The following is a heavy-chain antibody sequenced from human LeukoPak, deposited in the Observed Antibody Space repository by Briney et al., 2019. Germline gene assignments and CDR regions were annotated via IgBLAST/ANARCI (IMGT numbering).Heavy chain of an antibody. Sequence: GGSLRLSCTGSGFTLSSYAMNWVRRAPGQGLEWVSSISSSSSGIYYTDSVKGRFTISRDNAKNSLYLQMNSLRAEDTAVYYCVTDYGGSSGAFDIWGHGTMVTVSS. CDR3: VTDYGGSSGAFDI. CDR1: GFTLSSYA. V-gene: IGHV3-21*01. J-gene: IGHJ3*02. CDR2: ISSSSSGI. D-gene: IGHD4-23*01.